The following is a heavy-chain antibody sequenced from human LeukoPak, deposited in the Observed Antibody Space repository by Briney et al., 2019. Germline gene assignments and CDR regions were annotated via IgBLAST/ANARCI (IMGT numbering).Heavy chain of an antibody. CDR2: INHSGST. CDR3: ARELYSSGYHDAFDI. D-gene: IGHD3-22*01. Sequence: SETLSLTCAVYGGSFSGYYWSWSRQPPGKGLEWIGEINHSGSTNYNPSLKSRVTISVDTSKNQFSLKLSSVTAADTAVYYCARELYSSGYHDAFDIWGQGTMVTVSS. CDR1: GGSFSGYY. V-gene: IGHV4-34*01. J-gene: IGHJ3*02.